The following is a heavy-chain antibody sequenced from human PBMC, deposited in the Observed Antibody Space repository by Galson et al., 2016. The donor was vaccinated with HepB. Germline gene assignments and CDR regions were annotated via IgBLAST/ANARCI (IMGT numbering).Heavy chain of an antibody. CDR2: ISYDGSNK. CDR3: ARPGGYGGNAFDP. Sequence: SGFTFSSYSMHWVRQAPGKGLEWVAVISYDGSNKYYVDSVKGRFTISRDNSKNTLYLQMDSLRIEDTAVYYCARPGGYGGNAFDPWGQGTLVTVSS. CDR1: GFTFSSYS. J-gene: IGHJ5*02. V-gene: IGHV3-30-3*01. D-gene: IGHD4-23*01.